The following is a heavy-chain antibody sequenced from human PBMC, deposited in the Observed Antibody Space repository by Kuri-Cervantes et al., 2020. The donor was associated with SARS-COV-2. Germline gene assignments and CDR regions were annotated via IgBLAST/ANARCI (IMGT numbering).Heavy chain of an antibody. V-gene: IGHV1-58*02. CDR2: IVVGSGNT. CDR3: ARLSQESSGWYPPYYYYYGMDV. D-gene: IGHD6-19*01. Sequence: SVKVSCKASGFTFTSSAMQWVRQARGQRLEWIGWIVVGSGNTNYAQKFQERVTITRDMSTSTAYMELSSLRSEDTAVYYCARLSQESSGWYPPYYYYYGMDVWGQGTTVTVSS. J-gene: IGHJ6*02. CDR1: GFTFTSSA.